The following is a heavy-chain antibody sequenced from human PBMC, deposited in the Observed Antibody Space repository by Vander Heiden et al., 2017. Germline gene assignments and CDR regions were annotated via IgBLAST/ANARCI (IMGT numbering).Heavy chain of an antibody. CDR1: GFTFSNAW. CDR2: IKSKTDGGTT. J-gene: IGHJ4*02. D-gene: IGHD3-22*01. CDR3: TTERSSGYEEFDY. Sequence: EVQLVESGGGLVKPGGSLRLSCAASGFTFSNAWMSWVRQAPGKGLEWVGRIKSKTDGGTTDYAAPVKGRFTISRDDSKNTLYLQMNSLKTEDTAVYYCTTERSSGYEEFDYWGQGTLVTVSS. V-gene: IGHV3-15*01.